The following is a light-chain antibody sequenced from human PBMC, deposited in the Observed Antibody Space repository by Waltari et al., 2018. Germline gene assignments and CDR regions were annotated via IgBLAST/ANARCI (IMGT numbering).Light chain of an antibody. CDR2: HAS. CDR1: QSVNGA. V-gene: IGKV3-20*01. J-gene: IGKJ1*01. Sequence: EIVLTQSPGTVSLSPGEGATLSCRASQSVNGALAWYQQKPGQAPRLLIYHASNRATGIPGRFSGSGSGTDFSLTISRLEPEDFAVYYCQHYLRLPVTFGQGTKVEI. CDR3: QHYLRLPVT.